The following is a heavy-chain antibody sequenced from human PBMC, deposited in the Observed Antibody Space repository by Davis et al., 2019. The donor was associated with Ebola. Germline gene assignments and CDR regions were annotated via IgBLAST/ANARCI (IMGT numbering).Heavy chain of an antibody. J-gene: IGHJ6*02. CDR3: ARDLSVGLRAYSLDYYGMDV. CDR1: GYTFTGYY. D-gene: IGHD5-12*01. V-gene: IGHV1-69*04. CDR2: IIPILGIA. Sequence: AASVKVSCKASGYTFTGYYMHWVRQAPGQGLEWMGRIIPILGIANYAQKFQGRVTITADKSTSTAYMELSSLRSEDTAVYYCARDLSVGLRAYSLDYYGMDVWGQGTTVTVSS.